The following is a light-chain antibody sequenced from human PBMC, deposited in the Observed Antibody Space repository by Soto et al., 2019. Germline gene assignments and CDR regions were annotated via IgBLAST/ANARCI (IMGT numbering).Light chain of an antibody. V-gene: IGKV3-11*01. CDR1: QRVSSS. CDR2: DIS. J-gene: IGKJ2*02. Sequence: EIVLTQSPATLSLSPGERATLSCRASQRVSSSLAWYQQKSGQPPRLLLYDISNMATGITARFNGSGSGTDFTLTISTLEPEDSGVYYCHQRNTWPRSTFGQGTILQIK. CDR3: HQRNTWPRST.